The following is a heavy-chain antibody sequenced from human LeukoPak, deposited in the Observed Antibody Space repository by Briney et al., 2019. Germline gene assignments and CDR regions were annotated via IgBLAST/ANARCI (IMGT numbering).Heavy chain of an antibody. CDR3: AKDRCSGCPGGGY. J-gene: IGHJ4*02. D-gene: IGHD6-19*01. CDR1: GFTFSTFA. V-gene: IGHV3-23*01. CDR2: ISETGRST. Sequence: GGSLRLSCVASGFTFSTFAMNWVRQAPGKGLEWVSTISETGRSTYYADSVKGQFTISRDNSKNTLYLQMNSLRAEDTAVYYCAKDRCSGCPGGGYWGQGTLVTVSS.